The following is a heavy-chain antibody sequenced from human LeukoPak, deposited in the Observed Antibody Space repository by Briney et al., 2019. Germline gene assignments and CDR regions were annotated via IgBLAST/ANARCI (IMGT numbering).Heavy chain of an antibody. Sequence: PGGSLRLSCAASGFYFSSYSMNWVRRAPGKGLEWVSSINTGSTYMYYADSVKGRFTISRDNAKNSLHLQMYSLRAEDTAVYFCARVEAATGRNYHYYYMDVWGKGTTVTVSS. CDR2: INTGSTYM. CDR1: GFYFSSYS. CDR3: ARVEAATGRNYHYYYMDV. D-gene: IGHD6-13*01. V-gene: IGHV3-21*01. J-gene: IGHJ6*03.